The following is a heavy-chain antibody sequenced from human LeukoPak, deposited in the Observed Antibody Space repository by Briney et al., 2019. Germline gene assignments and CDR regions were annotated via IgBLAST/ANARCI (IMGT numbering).Heavy chain of an antibody. CDR1: GFTFSSYA. CDR3: ARDHRVHYFDY. J-gene: IGHJ4*02. CDR2: ISYDGSNK. V-gene: IGHV3-30*04. D-gene: IGHD1-14*01. Sequence: GGSLRLSCAASGFTFSSYAMHWVRQAPGKGLEWVAVISYDGSNKYYADSVKGRFTIPRDNSKNTLYLQMNSLRAEDTAVYYCARDHRVHYFDYWGQGTLVTVSS.